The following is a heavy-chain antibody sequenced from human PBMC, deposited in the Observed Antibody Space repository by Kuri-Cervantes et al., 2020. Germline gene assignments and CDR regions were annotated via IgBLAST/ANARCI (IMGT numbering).Heavy chain of an antibody. CDR3: ARDVKDIVVVVAATRVGNYYGMDV. Sequence: GESLKISCTASGFTFSSFAVTWVRQAPDKGLAWVSSISGPGGATYYADSVKGRSTISRDNSKSTVYLQMNSLRAEDTAVYYCARDVKDIVVVVAATRVGNYYGMDVWGQGTTVTVSS. CDR2: ISGPGGAT. V-gene: IGHV3-23*01. J-gene: IGHJ6*02. CDR1: GFTFSSFA. D-gene: IGHD2-15*01.